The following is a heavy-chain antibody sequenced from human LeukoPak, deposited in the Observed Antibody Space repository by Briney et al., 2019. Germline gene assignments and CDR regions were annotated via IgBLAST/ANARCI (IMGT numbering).Heavy chain of an antibody. CDR1: GGSFSGYY. Sequence: PSETLSLTCAVYGGSFSGYYWSWIRQPQGKGLEWIGEINHSGSTNYNPSLKSRVTISVDTSKNQFSLKLSSVTAADTAVYYCASDTSGSVWGQGSLVTVSS. D-gene: IGHD6-19*01. J-gene: IGHJ4*02. V-gene: IGHV4-34*01. CDR2: INHSGST. CDR3: ASDTSGSV.